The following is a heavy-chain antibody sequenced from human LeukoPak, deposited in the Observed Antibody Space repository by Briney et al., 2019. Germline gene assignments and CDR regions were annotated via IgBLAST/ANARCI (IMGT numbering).Heavy chain of an antibody. V-gene: IGHV1-46*01. Sequence: ASVKVSCKASGYTFTSYYMHWVRQAPGQGLEWMGIINPSGGSSSYAQKFQGRVTMTRDMSTSTFYMELSSLRSEDTAVYYCASSMYSSSWYDYYYYMDVWGKGTTVTVSS. D-gene: IGHD6-13*01. J-gene: IGHJ6*03. CDR2: INPSGGSS. CDR3: ASSMYSSSWYDYYYYMDV. CDR1: GYTFTSYY.